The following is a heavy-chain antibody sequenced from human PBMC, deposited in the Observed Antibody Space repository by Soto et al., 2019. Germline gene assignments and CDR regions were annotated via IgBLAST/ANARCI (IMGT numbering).Heavy chain of an antibody. V-gene: IGHV4-30-2*01. CDR3: ARSFYGSGGNWFDP. D-gene: IGHD3-10*01. Sequence: SETLSLTCAVSGGSISSGGYSWSWIRQPPGKGLEWIGYIYHSGSTYYNPSLKSRVTISVDRSKSQFSLKLSSVTAADTAVYYCARSFYGSGGNWFDPWGQGTLVTVLL. J-gene: IGHJ5*02. CDR2: IYHSGST. CDR1: GGSISSGGYS.